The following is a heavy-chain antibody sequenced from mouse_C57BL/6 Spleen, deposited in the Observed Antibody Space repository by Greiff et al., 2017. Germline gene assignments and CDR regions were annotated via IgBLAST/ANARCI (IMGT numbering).Heavy chain of an antibody. Sequence: EVKLVESGGGLVKPGGSLKLSCAASGFTFSSYAMSWVRQTPEKRLEWVATISDGGSYTYYPDNVKGRFTISRDNAKNNLYLQMSHLKSEDTAMYYCARDHYGSSYHFDYWGQGTTLTVSS. J-gene: IGHJ2*01. D-gene: IGHD1-1*01. CDR2: ISDGGSYT. CDR1: GFTFSSYA. V-gene: IGHV5-4*01. CDR3: ARDHYGSSYHFDY.